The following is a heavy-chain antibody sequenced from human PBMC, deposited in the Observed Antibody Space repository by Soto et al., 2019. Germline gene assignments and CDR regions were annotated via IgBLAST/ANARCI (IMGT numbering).Heavy chain of an antibody. CDR3: TTDKLWVAPTGRRKRYFDY. CDR2: IKSKTDGGTT. J-gene: IGHJ4*02. Sequence: GGSLRLSCAASGFTFSNAWMNWVRQAPGKGLEWVGRIKSKTDGGTTDYAAPVKGRFTISRDDSKNTLYLQMNSLKTEDTAVYYCTTDKLWVAPTGRRKRYFDYWGQGTLVTVSS. V-gene: IGHV3-15*07. D-gene: IGHD3-16*01. CDR1: GFTFSNAW.